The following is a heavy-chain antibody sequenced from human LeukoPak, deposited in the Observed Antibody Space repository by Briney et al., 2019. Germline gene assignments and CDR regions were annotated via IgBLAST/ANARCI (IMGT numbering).Heavy chain of an antibody. V-gene: IGHV4-59*11. D-gene: IGHD3-10*01. CDR2: IFYSGST. CDR3: ARTTLLWFGESNFDY. CDR1: GDSLSSHY. Sequence: SETLSLTCTVSGDSLSSHYWSWIRQPPGKGLEWIGYIFYSGSTNYNPSLKSRVTISVDTSKNQFSLKLSSVTAADTAVYYCARTTLLWFGESNFDYWGQGTLVTVSS. J-gene: IGHJ4*02.